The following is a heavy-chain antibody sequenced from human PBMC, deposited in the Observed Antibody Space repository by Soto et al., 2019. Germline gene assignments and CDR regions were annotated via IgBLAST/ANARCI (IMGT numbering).Heavy chain of an antibody. CDR3: AKDREMATIWGLDY. CDR2: VSATGGST. J-gene: IGHJ4*02. CDR1: GFTFSSFA. Sequence: EVQLLESGGGLVQPGGSLRLSCAASGFTFSSFAMNWVRQAPGKGLEWVSAVSATGGSTYYADSVKGRFTISRGNSQNTLYLQRNSLRAEDTAVYYCAKDREMATIWGLDYWGQGTLVTVSS. D-gene: IGHD5-12*01. V-gene: IGHV3-23*01.